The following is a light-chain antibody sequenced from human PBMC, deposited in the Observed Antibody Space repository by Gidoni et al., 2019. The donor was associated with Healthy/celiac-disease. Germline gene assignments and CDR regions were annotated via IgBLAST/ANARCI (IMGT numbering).Light chain of an antibody. CDR2: DVM. CDR1: SSDVGGYNY. CDR3: CSYAGSFVV. Sequence: QSALPQPRSVSGSPGQSVTISCTGTSSDVGGYNYVSWYQQHQGKAPKLMIYDVMKRPSGVPERFSGSKSGNTAARTISGLQAEDEADYYCCSYAGSFVVFGGGTKLTVL. J-gene: IGLJ2*01. V-gene: IGLV2-11*01.